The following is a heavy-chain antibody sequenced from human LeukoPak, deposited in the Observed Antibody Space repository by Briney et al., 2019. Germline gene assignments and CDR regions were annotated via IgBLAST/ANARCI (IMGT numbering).Heavy chain of an antibody. CDR1: GFTFSSYE. D-gene: IGHD3-10*01. CDR2: ISSSGSTI. J-gene: IGHJ4*02. V-gene: IGHV3-48*03. Sequence: GGSLRLSCAASGFTFSSYEMNWVRQAPGKGLEWVSYISSSGSTIYYADSVKGRFTISRDNAKNSLYLQMNSLRAEDMAVYYCARESSGVLGFDYWGQGTLATVSS. CDR3: ARESSGVLGFDY.